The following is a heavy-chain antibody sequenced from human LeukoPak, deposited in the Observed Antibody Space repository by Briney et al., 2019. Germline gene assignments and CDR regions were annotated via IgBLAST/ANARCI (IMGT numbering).Heavy chain of an antibody. CDR2: ISGSGGST. CDR1: GFTFSSYE. J-gene: IGHJ4*02. CDR3: AKVGVVVVAAKGLDY. Sequence: PGGSLRLSCAASGFTFSSYEMNWVRQAPGKGLEWVSAISGSGGSTYYADSVKGRFTISRDNSKNTLYLQMNSLRAEDTAVYYCAKVGVVVVAAKGLDYWGQGTLVTVSS. D-gene: IGHD2-15*01. V-gene: IGHV3-23*01.